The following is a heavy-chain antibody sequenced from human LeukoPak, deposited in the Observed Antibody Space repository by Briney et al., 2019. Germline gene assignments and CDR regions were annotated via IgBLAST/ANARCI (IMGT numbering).Heavy chain of an antibody. CDR1: GGSFSGYY. CDR3: AREKDYYDSSGPSDY. V-gene: IGHV4-34*01. Sequence: KPSETLSLTCAVYGGSFSGYYWSWIRQPPGKGLEWIGEINHSGSTNYNPSLKSRVTISVDTSKNQFSLKLSSVTAADTAAYYCAREKDYYDSSGPSDYWGQGTLVTVSS. J-gene: IGHJ4*02. D-gene: IGHD3-22*01. CDR2: INHSGST.